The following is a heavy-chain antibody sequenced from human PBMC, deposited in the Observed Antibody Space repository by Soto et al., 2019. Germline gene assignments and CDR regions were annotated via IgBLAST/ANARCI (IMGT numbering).Heavy chain of an antibody. CDR2: ISSSGSTI. CDR1: GFTFSSYE. Sequence: PGGSLRLSCAASGFTFSSYEMNWVRQAPGKGLEGVSYISSSGSTIYYADSVNGRFTISRDNATNSLYLQMNSLRAEDTAVYYCAGDPPFSGYSYGHYGMDLWGQGTKVTVYS. V-gene: IGHV3-48*03. CDR3: AGDPPFSGYSYGHYGMDL. J-gene: IGHJ6*02. D-gene: IGHD5-18*01.